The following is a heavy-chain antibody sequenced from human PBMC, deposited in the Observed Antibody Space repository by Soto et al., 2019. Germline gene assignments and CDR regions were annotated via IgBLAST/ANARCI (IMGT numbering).Heavy chain of an antibody. Sequence: QVQLVQSGAEVKKPGSSVKVSCKASGGTFSTYAIDWVRQAPGQGLEWMGGIIPVFGTAKYAQNFQGRITNTADKSKNAAYRELRRLRSQDTAVYYCARGVHYDSSGYYYFYWGQGTLVTVSS. V-gene: IGHV1-69*06. D-gene: IGHD3-22*01. J-gene: IGHJ4*02. CDR3: ARGVHYDSSGYYYFY. CDR1: GGTFSTYA. CDR2: IIPVFGTA.